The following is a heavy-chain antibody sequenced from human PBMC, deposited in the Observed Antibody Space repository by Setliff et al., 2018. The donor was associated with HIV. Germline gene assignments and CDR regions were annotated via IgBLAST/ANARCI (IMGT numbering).Heavy chain of an antibody. CDR2: VSQSGST. CDR3: ARVPVAGANWFDP. D-gene: IGHD2-21*01. V-gene: IGHV4-39*01. CDR1: GVSINRTDHY. J-gene: IGHJ5*02. Sequence: ETLSLTCSVSGVSINRTDHYWGWIRQSPGKRLEWIGSVSQSGSTYYNPSLKSRITISVDRSKNLFSLKLISVTAAGQGVYYCARVPVAGANWFDPWGLGTLVTVSS.